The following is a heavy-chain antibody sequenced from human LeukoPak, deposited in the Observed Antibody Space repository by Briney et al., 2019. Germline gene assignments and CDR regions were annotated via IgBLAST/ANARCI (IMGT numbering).Heavy chain of an antibody. D-gene: IGHD3-10*01. Sequence: SVKVSCKASGGTFSSYAISWVRQAPGQGLEWMGGIIPIFGTANSAQKFQGRVTITADESTSTAYMELSSLRSEDTAVYYCARVPLSSGSATAPDAFDIWGQGTMVTVSS. CDR3: ARVPLSSGSATAPDAFDI. CDR2: IIPIFGTA. CDR1: GGTFSSYA. V-gene: IGHV1-69*01. J-gene: IGHJ3*02.